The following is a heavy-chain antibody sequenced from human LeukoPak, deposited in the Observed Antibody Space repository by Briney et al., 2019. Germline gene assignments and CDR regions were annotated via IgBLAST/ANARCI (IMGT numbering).Heavy chain of an antibody. D-gene: IGHD3-3*01. J-gene: IGHJ4*02. CDR2: MNPNSGNT. CDR3: ARAQGGTYYDFWSGYYNYFDY. V-gene: IGHV1-8*03. Sequence: EASVKVSCKASGYTFTSYDINWVRQATGQGLEWMGWMNPNSGNTGYAQKFQGRVTITRNTSISAAYMELSSLRSEDTAVYYCARAQGGTYYDFWSGYYNYFDYWGQGTLVTVSS. CDR1: GYTFTSYD.